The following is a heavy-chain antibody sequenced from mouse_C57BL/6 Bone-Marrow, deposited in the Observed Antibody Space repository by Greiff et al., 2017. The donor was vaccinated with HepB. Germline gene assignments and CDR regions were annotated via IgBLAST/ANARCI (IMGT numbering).Heavy chain of an antibody. J-gene: IGHJ3*01. Sequence: EVQRVESGPVLVKPGASVKMSCKASGYTFTDYYMNWVKQSHGKSLEWIGVINPYNGGTSYNQKFKGKATLTVDKSSSTAYMELNSLTSEDSAVYYCAREDYYGSSSWFAYWGQGTLVTVSA. CDR3: AREDYYGSSSWFAY. V-gene: IGHV1-19*01. CDR1: GYTFTDYY. CDR2: INPYNGGT. D-gene: IGHD1-1*01.